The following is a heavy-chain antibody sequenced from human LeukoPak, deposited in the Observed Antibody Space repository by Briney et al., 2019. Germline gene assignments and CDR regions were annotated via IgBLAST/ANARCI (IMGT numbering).Heavy chain of an antibody. D-gene: IGHD3-3*01. CDR3: AREVSHYDFWSGYFSPYYYYGMDV. CDR2: IYTSGST. J-gene: IGHJ6*02. V-gene: IGHV4-4*07. CDR1: GGSISSYY. Sequence: SETLSLTCTVSGGSISSYYWSWIRQPAGKGLEWIGRIYTSGSTSYNPSLKSRVTISVDTSKNQFSLKLSSVTAADTAVYYCAREVSHYDFWSGYFSPYYYYGMDVWGQGTTVTVSS.